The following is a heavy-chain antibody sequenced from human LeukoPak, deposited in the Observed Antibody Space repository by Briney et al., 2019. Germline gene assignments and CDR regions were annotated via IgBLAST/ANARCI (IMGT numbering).Heavy chain of an antibody. V-gene: IGHV3-74*01. CDR2: INNDGSST. D-gene: IGHD3-22*01. CDR1: GLTFSAYW. Sequence: GGSLRLSCAASGLTFSAYWMHWVRQVPGKGLEWVSRINNDGSSTTYADSVKGRFTISRDNAKNTLFLQMNSLRVEDTAVYYCVRDLELVYYDSTAYEYWGQGNLVTVSS. CDR3: VRDLELVYYDSTAYEY. J-gene: IGHJ4*02.